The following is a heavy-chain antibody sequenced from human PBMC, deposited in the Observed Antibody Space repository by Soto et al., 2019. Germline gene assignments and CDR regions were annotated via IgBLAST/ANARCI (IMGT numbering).Heavy chain of an antibody. CDR1: GYTFTSYG. V-gene: IGHV1-18*01. CDR2: ISAYNGNT. CDR3: ARGGYCSGTSCYRSGYYYCGMDV. J-gene: IGHJ6*04. Sequence: ASVKVSCKASGYTFTSYGISWVRQAPGQGLEWMGWISAYNGNTNYAQKLQGRVTMTTDTSTSTAYMELRSLRSDDTAVYYCARGGYCSGTSCYRSGYYYCGMDVWCKGTTVTVSS. D-gene: IGHD2-2*01.